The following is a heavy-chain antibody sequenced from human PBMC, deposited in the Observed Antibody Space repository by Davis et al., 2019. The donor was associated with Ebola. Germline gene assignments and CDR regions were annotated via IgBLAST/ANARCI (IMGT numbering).Heavy chain of an antibody. V-gene: IGHV1-8*01. CDR2: MNPNSGNT. CDR1: GYTFTSYD. CDR3: ARGLFKTDAFDI. J-gene: IGHJ3*02. Sequence: ASVKVSCKASGYTFTSYDINWVRQATGQGLEWMGWMNPNSGNTGYAQKFQGRVTMTRNTSISTAYMELSSLRSEDTAVYYCARGLFKTDAFDIWGQGTMVTVSS. D-gene: IGHD3-3*01.